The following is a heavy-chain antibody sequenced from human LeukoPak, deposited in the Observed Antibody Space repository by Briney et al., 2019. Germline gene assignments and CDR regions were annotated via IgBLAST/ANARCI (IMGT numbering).Heavy chain of an antibody. D-gene: IGHD5-12*01. CDR3: AKGRAVATTRHAYYYGMDV. CDR2: LSWSSGSI. CDR1: GFTFDDYA. Sequence: PGGSLRLSCAASGFTFDDYAMHWVRQAPGKGLEWVSGLSWSSGSIGYADSVKGRFTISRDNAKNSLYLQMNSLRAEDTALYYCAKGRAVATTRHAYYYGMDVWGQGTTVTVSS. J-gene: IGHJ6*02. V-gene: IGHV3-9*01.